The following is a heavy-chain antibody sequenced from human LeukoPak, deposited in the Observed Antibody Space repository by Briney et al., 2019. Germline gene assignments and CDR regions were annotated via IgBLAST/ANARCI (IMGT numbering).Heavy chain of an antibody. D-gene: IGHD6-19*01. CDR2: IYYTGAT. V-gene: IGHV4-39*01. Sequence: SETLSLTCTVSGGSISSSVYYWGWIRQPPGKGLEWIGTIYYTGATYYNPSLKSRVTISVDTSKNQFSLKLSSVTAADTAVYYCARLPVAGNFDYWGQGTLVTVSS. J-gene: IGHJ4*02. CDR3: ARLPVAGNFDY. CDR1: GGSISSSVYY.